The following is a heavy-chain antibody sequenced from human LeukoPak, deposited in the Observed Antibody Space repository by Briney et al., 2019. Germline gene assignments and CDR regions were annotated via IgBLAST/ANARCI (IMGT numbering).Heavy chain of an antibody. CDR3: ARAGYCSSTSCYGRAFDI. V-gene: IGHV4-61*02. CDR1: GGSISSGSYY. J-gene: IGHJ3*02. D-gene: IGHD2-2*01. CDR2: IWTSEST. Sequence: SQTLSLTCTVSGGSISSGSYYWGWIRQPAGKGLEWIGRIWTSESTNYNPSLKSRVTISVDTSKNQFSLKLSSVTASDTAVYYCARAGYCSSTSCYGRAFDIWGQGTMVTVSS.